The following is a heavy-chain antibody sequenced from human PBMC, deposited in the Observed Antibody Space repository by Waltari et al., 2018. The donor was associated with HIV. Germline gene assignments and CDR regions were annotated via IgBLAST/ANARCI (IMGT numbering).Heavy chain of an antibody. CDR1: GFTVSSTY. CDR2: IYSGGST. CDR3: AREGTMIPPAVDV. J-gene: IGHJ6*02. D-gene: IGHD3-22*01. Sequence: EVQLVESGGGLIQPGGSLRLSCAASGFTVSSTYMSWVRQAPGKGLEWVSVIYSGGSTYYADSVKGRFTISRDNSKNTLYLQMNSLRAEDTAVYYCAREGTMIPPAVDVWGQGTTVTVSS. V-gene: IGHV3-53*01.